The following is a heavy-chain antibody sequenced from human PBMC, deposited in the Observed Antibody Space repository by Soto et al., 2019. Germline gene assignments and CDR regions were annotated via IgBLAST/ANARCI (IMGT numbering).Heavy chain of an antibody. V-gene: IGHV3-23*01. CDR3: ARELGYCSGGNCYLEGAFDI. Sequence: GGSLRLSCAASGFTFSTSAVSWVRQAPGKGLEWVSVISGSGDSTYYADSVKGRITISRDNSEDTLYLRMNSLRAEDTAVYSCARELGYCSGGNCYLEGAFDIWGQGTMVTVS. J-gene: IGHJ3*02. D-gene: IGHD2-15*01. CDR1: GFTFSTSA. CDR2: ISGSGDST.